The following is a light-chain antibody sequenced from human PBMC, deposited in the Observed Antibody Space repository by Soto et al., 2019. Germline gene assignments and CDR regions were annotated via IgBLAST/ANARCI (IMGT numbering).Light chain of an antibody. CDR2: DVS. CDR3: SSYAGTRV. CDR1: SSDVGGYNY. Sequence: QSALTQPRSVSGSPGQSVTISCTGTSSDVGGYNYVSWYQQHPGKAPKLMIYDVSKRPSGVPDRFSGSKSGNTASLTISGLQAEDEADDYCSSYAGTRVFGTGTKLTVL. J-gene: IGLJ1*01. V-gene: IGLV2-11*01.